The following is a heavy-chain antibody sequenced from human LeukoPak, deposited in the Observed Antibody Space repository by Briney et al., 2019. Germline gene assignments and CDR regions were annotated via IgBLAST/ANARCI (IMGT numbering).Heavy chain of an antibody. Sequence: SETLSLTCAVYGGSFSGYYWSWIRQPPGKGLEWIGEINHSGSTNYNPSLKSRVTISVDTSKNQFSLKLSSVTAADTAVYYCARDSSGYYRYWGQGTLVIVSS. CDR2: INHSGST. V-gene: IGHV4-34*01. CDR1: GGSFSGYY. D-gene: IGHD3-22*01. J-gene: IGHJ4*02. CDR3: ARDSSGYYRY.